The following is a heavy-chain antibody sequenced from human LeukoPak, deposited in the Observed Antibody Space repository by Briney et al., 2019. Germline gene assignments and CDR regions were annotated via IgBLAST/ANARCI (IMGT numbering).Heavy chain of an antibody. V-gene: IGHV5-51*01. D-gene: IGHD3-22*01. CDR2: IYPGDSDT. J-gene: IGHJ3*02. CDR1: GYRFTSYW. CDR3: ARRSTYYYDSSSLRGAFDI. Sequence: GESLKISCKGSGYRFTSYWIGWVRQMPGKGLEGMGIIYPGDSDTRYSPSFQGQVTISADKSISTAYLQWSSLKASDTAMYYCARRSTYYYDSSSLRGAFDIWGQGTMVTVSS.